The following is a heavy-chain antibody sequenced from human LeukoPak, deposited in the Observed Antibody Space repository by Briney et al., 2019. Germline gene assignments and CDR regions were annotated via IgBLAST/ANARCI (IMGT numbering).Heavy chain of an antibody. J-gene: IGHJ4*02. CDR2: INHSGST. CDR1: GGSFSGYY. D-gene: IGHD2-15*01. V-gene: IGHV4-34*01. Sequence: SETLSLTCAVYGGSFSGYYWSWIRQPPGKGLEWIGEINHSGSTNYNPSLKSRVTISVDTSKNQFSLKLNSVTAADTAVYYCARGPCGGGSCYDYWGQGTLVTVSS. CDR3: ARGPCGGGSCYDY.